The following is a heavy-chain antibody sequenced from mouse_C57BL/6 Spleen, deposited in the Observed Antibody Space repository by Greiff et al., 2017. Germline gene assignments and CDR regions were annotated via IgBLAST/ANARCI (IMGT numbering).Heavy chain of an antibody. Sequence: EVQLQQSGPGLVKPSQSLSLTCSVTGYSITSGYYWNWIRQFPGNKLEWMGYISYDGSNNYNPSLKNRISITRDTSKNQFFLKLNSVTTEDTTTYYCARVLYGNYFDYWGQGTTLTVSS. CDR1: GYSITSGYY. CDR2: ISYDGSN. CDR3: ARVLYGNYFDY. D-gene: IGHD2-1*01. J-gene: IGHJ2*01. V-gene: IGHV3-6*01.